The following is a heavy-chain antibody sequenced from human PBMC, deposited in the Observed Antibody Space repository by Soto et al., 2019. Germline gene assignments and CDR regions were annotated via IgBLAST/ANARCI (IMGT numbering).Heavy chain of an antibody. CDR2: IYYSGST. J-gene: IGHJ5*02. D-gene: IGHD3-16*02. Sequence: SETLSLTCTVSGGSISSGDYYWSWIRQPPGKGLEWIGYIYYSGSTYYNPSLKSRVTISVDTSKNQFSLKLSSVTAADTAVYYCARDGGYDYVWGSYRPNWFDPWGQGTLVTVSS. CDR1: GGSISSGDYY. CDR3: ARDGGYDYVWGSYRPNWFDP. V-gene: IGHV4-30-4*01.